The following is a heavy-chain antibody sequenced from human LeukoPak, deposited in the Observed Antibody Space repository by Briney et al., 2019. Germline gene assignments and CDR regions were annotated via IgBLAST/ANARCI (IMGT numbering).Heavy chain of an antibody. CDR1: GYTFTSYG. V-gene: IGHV1-18*01. CDR2: VSAYNGNT. Sequence: ASVKVSCKASGYTFTSYGISWVRQAPGQGLEWMGWVSAYNGNTNYAQKLQGRVTMTTDTSTSTAYMELRSLRSDDTAVYYCARRYSSGYSRNWFDPWGQGTLVTVSS. J-gene: IGHJ5*02. D-gene: IGHD3-22*01. CDR3: ARRYSSGYSRNWFDP.